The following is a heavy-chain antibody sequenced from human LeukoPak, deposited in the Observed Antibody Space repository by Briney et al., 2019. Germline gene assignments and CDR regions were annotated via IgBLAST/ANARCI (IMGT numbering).Heavy chain of an antibody. V-gene: IGHV4-39*07. CDR1: GFTFSSYE. CDR3: ARDSAAAGILY. J-gene: IGHJ4*02. CDR2: IYYSGST. D-gene: IGHD6-13*01. Sequence: GSLRLSCAASGFTFSSYEMNWVRQAPGKGLEWIGSIYYSGSTYYNPSLKSRVTISVDTSKNQFSLKLSSVTAADTAVYYCARDSAAAGILYWGQGTLVTVSS.